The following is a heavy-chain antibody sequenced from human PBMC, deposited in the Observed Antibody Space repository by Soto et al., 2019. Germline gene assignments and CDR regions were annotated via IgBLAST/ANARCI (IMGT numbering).Heavy chain of an antibody. CDR1: GGSISSSSYY. Sequence: QLQLQESGPGLVKPSETLSLTCTVSGGSISSSSYYWGWIRQPPGKGLEWIGSIYYSGSTYYNPSLKSRVTISVETSKNQFSLKLSSVTAAYTAVYYCARQGSYICGSYSYYYYMDVWGKGTTVTVSS. CDR3: ARQGSYICGSYSYYYYMDV. D-gene: IGHD3-16*01. CDR2: IYYSGST. J-gene: IGHJ6*03. V-gene: IGHV4-39*01.